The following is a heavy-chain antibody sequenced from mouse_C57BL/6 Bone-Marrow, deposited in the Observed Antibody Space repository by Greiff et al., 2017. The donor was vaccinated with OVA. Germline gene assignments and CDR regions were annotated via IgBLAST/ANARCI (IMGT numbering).Heavy chain of an antibody. V-gene: IGHV14-2*01. CDR1: GFNIKDYY. CDR2: IDPEDGET. CDR3: AELDY. J-gene: IGHJ2*01. D-gene: IGHD4-1*01. Sequence: EVKLVESGAELVKPGASVKLSCTASGFNIKDYYMHWVKQRTEQGLEWIGRIDPEDGETKYAPKFQGKDTITADTSSNTAYLQHSSLTSEDTAVYYWAELDYWGQGTTRTGSS.